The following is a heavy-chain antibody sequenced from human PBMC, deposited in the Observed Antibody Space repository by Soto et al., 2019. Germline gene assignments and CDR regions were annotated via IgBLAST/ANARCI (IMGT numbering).Heavy chain of an antibody. CDR1: GGTFSSYA. Sequence: ASVKVSCKASGGTFSSYAISWVRQAPGQGLEWMGGIIPIFGTANYAQKFQGRVTITADESTSTAYMELSSLRSEDTAVYYCARDRYHYDILTGYYLVYYFDYWGQRTLVTVSS. J-gene: IGHJ4*02. D-gene: IGHD3-9*01. CDR2: IIPIFGTA. V-gene: IGHV1-69*13. CDR3: ARDRYHYDILTGYYLVYYFDY.